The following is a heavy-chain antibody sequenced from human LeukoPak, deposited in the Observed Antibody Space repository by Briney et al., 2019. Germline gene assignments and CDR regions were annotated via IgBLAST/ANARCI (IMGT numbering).Heavy chain of an antibody. D-gene: IGHD6-19*01. CDR2: ISAYNGNT. J-gene: IGHJ4*02. CDR1: GYTFTNYG. Sequence: ASVKVSCKASGYTFTNYGISWVRQAPGQGLEWMGWISAYNGNTHYAQNLQGRVTMTTDTSTSTAYMELRSLRSDDTAVYYCARDQGQAVALPPDYWGQGTLVTVSS. CDR3: ARDQGQAVALPPDY. V-gene: IGHV1-18*01.